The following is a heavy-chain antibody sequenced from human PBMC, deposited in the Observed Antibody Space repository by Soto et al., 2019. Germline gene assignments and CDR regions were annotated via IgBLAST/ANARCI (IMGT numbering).Heavy chain of an antibody. V-gene: IGHV3-23*01. Sequence: EVQLLQSGGGLAQPGGSLTLSCAASGFSFSDYSMNWVRRAPGKGLEWVSAFSAGGDYRHYADSVKGRFTISRDNSKNNLFLQMNSLRAEDTARYYCAREARYDRGVYHYEGIDYWGKGTLVTVSS. J-gene: IGHJ4*02. CDR3: AREARYDRGVYHYEGIDY. CDR2: FSAGGDYR. CDR1: GFSFSDYS. D-gene: IGHD3-22*01.